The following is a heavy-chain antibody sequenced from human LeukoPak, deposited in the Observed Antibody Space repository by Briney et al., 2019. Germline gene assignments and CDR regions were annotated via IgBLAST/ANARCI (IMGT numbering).Heavy chain of an antibody. CDR1: GYSFTSFW. CDR3: ARTPGGDYFDY. CDR2: IYPGASDT. J-gene: IGHJ4*02. Sequence: GESLKISCKASGYSFTSFWIGWVRQMPGKGLEWMGIIYPGASDTRYSPSFQGQVTISADKSINIAYLQWSSLKASDSAMYYCARTPGGDYFDYWGQGTLVTVSS. V-gene: IGHV5-51*01. D-gene: IGHD3-16*01.